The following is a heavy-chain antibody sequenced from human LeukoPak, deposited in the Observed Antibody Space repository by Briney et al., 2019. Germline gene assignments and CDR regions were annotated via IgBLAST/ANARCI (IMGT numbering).Heavy chain of an antibody. Sequence: GGSLRLSCAASGFTFSSYGMHWVRQAPGKGLEWVAFIRYDGSNKYYADSVKGRFTISRDNSKNTMYLQMNSLRAEDTAVYYCAKDKISCGSGSYYSGLGFDPWGQGTLVTVSS. J-gene: IGHJ5*02. CDR2: IRYDGSNK. D-gene: IGHD3-10*01. CDR3: AKDKISCGSGSYYSGLGFDP. CDR1: GFTFSSYG. V-gene: IGHV3-30*02.